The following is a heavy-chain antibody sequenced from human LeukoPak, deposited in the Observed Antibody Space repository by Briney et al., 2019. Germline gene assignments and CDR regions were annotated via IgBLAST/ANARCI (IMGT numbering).Heavy chain of an antibody. CDR3: ARGPPERHCGGDCYWYFDL. CDR2: ISYDGSNK. D-gene: IGHD2-21*02. Sequence: GGSLRLSCAASGFTFRTYAMHWVRQAPGKGLKWVAVISYDGSNKYYADPVKGRFTISRDNSKNTLYLQMNSLRTEDTAVYYRARGPPERHCGGDCYWYFDLWGRGTLVTVSS. J-gene: IGHJ2*01. CDR1: GFTFRTYA. V-gene: IGHV3-30*04.